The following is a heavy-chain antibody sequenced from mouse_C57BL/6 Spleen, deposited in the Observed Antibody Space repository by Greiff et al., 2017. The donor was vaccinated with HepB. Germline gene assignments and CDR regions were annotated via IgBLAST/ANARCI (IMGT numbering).Heavy chain of an antibody. Sequence: EVKLQESGPGLVKPSQSLSLTCSVTGYSITSGYYWNWIRQFPGNKLEWMGYISYDGSNNYNPSLKNRISITRDTSKNQFFLKLNSVTTEDTAKYYCAREDGVAYGGFAYWGQGTLVTVST. J-gene: IGHJ3*01. V-gene: IGHV3-6*01. CDR3: AREDGVAYGGFAY. CDR2: ISYDGSN. D-gene: IGHD1-1*01. CDR1: GYSITSGYY.